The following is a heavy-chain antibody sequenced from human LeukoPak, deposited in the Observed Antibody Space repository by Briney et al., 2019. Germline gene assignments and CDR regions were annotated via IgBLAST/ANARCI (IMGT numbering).Heavy chain of an antibody. Sequence: GGSLRLSCAASGFTFSSYAMSWVRQAPGKGLEWVSAISGSGGSTYYADSVKGRFTISRDNSKNTLYLQMNSLRAEDTAVYYCAKGVTMIVVVISFDYWGQEPWSPSPQ. D-gene: IGHD3-22*01. J-gene: IGHJ4*01. CDR1: GFTFSSYA. CDR3: AKGVTMIVVVISFDY. CDR2: ISGSGGST. V-gene: IGHV3-23*01.